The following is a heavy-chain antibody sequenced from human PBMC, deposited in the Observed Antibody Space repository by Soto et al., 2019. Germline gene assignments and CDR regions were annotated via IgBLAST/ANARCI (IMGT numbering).Heavy chain of an antibody. V-gene: IGHV3-11*05. J-gene: IGHJ4*02. CDR1: GFTFSDYY. D-gene: IGHD6-13*01. Sequence: QVQLVESGGGLVKPGGSLRLSCAVSGFTFSDYYMTWIRQAPGKGLEWVSYISSSTSHTNYADSVKGRFTISRDNAKNSLFLQRTSLGAEDTAVYYCARGRGAAADYFDFWGQGTLVTVSS. CDR3: ARGRGAAADYFDF. CDR2: ISSSTSHT.